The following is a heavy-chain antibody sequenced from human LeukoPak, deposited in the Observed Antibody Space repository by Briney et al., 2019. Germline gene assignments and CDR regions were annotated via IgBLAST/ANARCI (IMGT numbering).Heavy chain of an antibody. CDR2: ISDTGRHM. J-gene: IGHJ4*02. CDR1: GFTFSNYA. Sequence: PGGSLRLSCGGSGFTFSNYAINWVRQTPGKGLEWLSAISDTGRHMYYTDSVKGRFTTSRDNSRNTVYLQMNGLRVDDTAVYYCATVMGSSPSTAYFAYWGQGTLVTVSS. D-gene: IGHD6-6*01. V-gene: IGHV3-23*01. CDR3: ATVMGSSPSTAYFAY.